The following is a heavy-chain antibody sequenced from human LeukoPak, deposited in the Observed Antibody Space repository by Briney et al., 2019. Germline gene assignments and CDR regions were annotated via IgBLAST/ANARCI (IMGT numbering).Heavy chain of an antibody. CDR1: GFTFSSYG. V-gene: IGHV3-30*02. CDR2: IRYDGSNK. CDR3: AKDLVGYYYDSSGYYPQDY. Sequence: GGSLRLSCAASGFTFSSYGMHWVRQAPGKGLEWVAFIRYDGSNKYYADSVKGRFTISRDNSKNTLYLQMNSLRAEDTAVYYCAKDLVGYYYDSSGYYPQDYWGQGTPVTVSS. D-gene: IGHD3-22*01. J-gene: IGHJ4*02.